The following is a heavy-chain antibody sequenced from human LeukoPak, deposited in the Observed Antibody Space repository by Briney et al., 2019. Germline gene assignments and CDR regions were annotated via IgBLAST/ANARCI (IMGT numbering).Heavy chain of an antibody. CDR1: GGTFSSYV. CDR2: IIPIFGTA. J-gene: IGHJ4*02. CDR3: ASSPGIAAAGKIDY. Sequence: ASVKVSCKASGGTFSSYVITWMRQAPGQGLEWMGGIIPIFGTANYAQKFQGRVTITADESTSTAYMELSSLRSEDTAVYCCASSPGIAAAGKIDYWGQGTLVTVSS. D-gene: IGHD6-13*01. V-gene: IGHV1-69*01.